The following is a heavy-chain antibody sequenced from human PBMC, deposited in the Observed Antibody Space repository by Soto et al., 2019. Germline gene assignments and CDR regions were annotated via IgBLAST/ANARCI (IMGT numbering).Heavy chain of an antibody. J-gene: IGHJ5*02. CDR2: INSDGSTT. V-gene: IGHV3-74*01. CDR3: ARGPSGQQGNWFDP. Sequence: EVQLVESGGGLVQSGGSLRLSCAASGFTFSNYWMHWVRQAPGKGLVWVSRINSDGSTTSYADSVKGRFTISRDNAKNKLYLQMNSLRAEDTAVYYCARGPSGQQGNWFDPWGQGTLVTVSS. CDR1: GFTFSNYW. D-gene: IGHD6-13*01.